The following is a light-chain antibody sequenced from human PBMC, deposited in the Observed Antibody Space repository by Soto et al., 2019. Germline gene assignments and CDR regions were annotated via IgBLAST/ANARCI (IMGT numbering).Light chain of an antibody. CDR1: QSGNSN. V-gene: IGKV3-15*01. J-gene: IGKJ2*01. CDR2: GAS. CDR3: QHYNDWGT. Sequence: EIVMTQSPANLSVSPGERATLSCRASQSGNSNLAWYQQKPGQAPRLLIYGASTRDTGIPARFSGSGFGTEFTLTISSLQSEDFVTYYCQHYNDWGTFGQGTKLEIK.